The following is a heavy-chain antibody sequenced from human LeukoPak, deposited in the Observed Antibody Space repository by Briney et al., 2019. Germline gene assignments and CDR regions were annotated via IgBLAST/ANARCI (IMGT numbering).Heavy chain of an antibody. CDR1: GFTFSSYG. J-gene: IGHJ5*02. CDR3: AKSRKDYTIFGVVIVDWFDP. V-gene: IGHV3-30*18. Sequence: PGRSLRLSCAASGFTFSSYGMHWVRQAPGKGLEWVAVISYDGSNKYYADSVKGRFTISRDNSKNTLYLQMNSLRAEDTAVYYCAKSRKDYTIFGVVIVDWFDPWGQGTLVTVSS. D-gene: IGHD3-3*01. CDR2: ISYDGSNK.